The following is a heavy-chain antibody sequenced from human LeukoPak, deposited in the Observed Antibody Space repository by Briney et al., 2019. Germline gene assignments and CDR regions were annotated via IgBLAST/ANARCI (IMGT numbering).Heavy chain of an antibody. D-gene: IGHD3-16*01. J-gene: IGHJ4*02. Sequence: SETLSLTCTVSGGSISTYYWSWIRQPAGKGLEWIGRISPSGSTNYNPSLKSRVTMSGDTSMNQFSLKLNSVTAADTAVYYCARDGPRGTPFDYGGQGTLVTVSS. CDR2: ISPSGST. CDR1: GGSISTYY. CDR3: ARDGPRGTPFDY. V-gene: IGHV4-4*07.